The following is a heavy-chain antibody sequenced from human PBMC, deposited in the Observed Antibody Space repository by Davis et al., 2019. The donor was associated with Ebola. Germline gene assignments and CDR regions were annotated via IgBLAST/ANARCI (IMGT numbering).Heavy chain of an antibody. V-gene: IGHV3-23*01. CDR3: AKDIQGGSSYLDY. J-gene: IGHJ4*02. D-gene: IGHD3-16*01. CDR2: VTSTGYST. CDR1: GFTFSTYA. Sequence: GESLKISCVASGFTFSTYAMSWVRQAPGKGLEWVSVVTSTGYSTYYADSVKGRFTISRDNSKNTLYLQMNSLTADDTAVYYCAKDIQGGSSYLDYWGQGTQVTVSS.